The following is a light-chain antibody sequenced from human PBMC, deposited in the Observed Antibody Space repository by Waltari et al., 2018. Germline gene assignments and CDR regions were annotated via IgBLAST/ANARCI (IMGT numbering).Light chain of an antibody. J-gene: IGKJ2*01. V-gene: IGKV3-15*01. CDR2: GAS. Sequence: EVVMTQSPATVSVSPGERATLSCRASQSIRNNLAWYQQRPGQAPRLLIYGASTRSTGIPARFSGSGSGTEFTLTISSLQSEDFAVYYCQQYNNWPWYTFGQGTRLEIK. CDR1: QSIRNN. CDR3: QQYNNWPWYT.